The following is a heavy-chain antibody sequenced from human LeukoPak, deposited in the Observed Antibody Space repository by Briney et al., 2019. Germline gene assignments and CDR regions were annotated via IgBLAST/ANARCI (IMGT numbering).Heavy chain of an antibody. CDR3: AMVYDILTGYYI. D-gene: IGHD3-9*01. J-gene: IGHJ4*02. CDR1: GFTFSSYS. CDR2: ISSSSSYI. Sequence: GGSLRLSCAASGFTFSSYSMNWVRQAPGKGLEWVSSISSSSSYIYYADSVKGRFTIFRDNAKNSLYLQMNVLSADATAEYYGAMVYDILTGYYICGQGTLVTVSS. V-gene: IGHV3-21*01.